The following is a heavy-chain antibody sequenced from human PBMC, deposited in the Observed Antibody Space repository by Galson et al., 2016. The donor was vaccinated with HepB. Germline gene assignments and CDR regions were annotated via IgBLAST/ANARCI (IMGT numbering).Heavy chain of an antibody. D-gene: IGHD2-2*01. Sequence: SLRLSCAASGFTVSNLYMTWARQAPGKGLEWVALIYNSGRTTYADSVKGRFIISRDNSKNMMFLQMNNLRADDTAVYYCATQSASTKCYWCFDPWGQGTLVAVSS. CDR1: GFTVSNLY. CDR3: ATQSASTKCYWCFDP. CDR2: IYNSGRT. J-gene: IGHJ5*02. V-gene: IGHV3-53*01.